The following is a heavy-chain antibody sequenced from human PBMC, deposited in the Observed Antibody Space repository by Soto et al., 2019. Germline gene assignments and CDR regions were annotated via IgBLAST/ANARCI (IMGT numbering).Heavy chain of an antibody. CDR2: IYYSGST. CDR1: DGSISSYY. J-gene: IGHJ3*02. Sequence: SETLSLTCTVSDGSISSYYWSWIRQPPGKGLECIAYIYYSGSTNYNPSLKSRVTISVDTSKNQFSLKLSSVTAADTAVYYCASARRPHIVVVIPTPDAFDIWGQGTMVTVS. V-gene: IGHV4-59*01. D-gene: IGHD2-21*01. CDR3: ASARRPHIVVVIPTPDAFDI.